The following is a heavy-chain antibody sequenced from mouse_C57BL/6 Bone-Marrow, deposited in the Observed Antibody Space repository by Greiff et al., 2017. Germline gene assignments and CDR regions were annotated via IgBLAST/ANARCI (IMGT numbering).Heavy chain of an antibody. CDR2: INPSNGGT. V-gene: IGHV1-53*01. CDR3: ARSDYGSSFDY. Sequence: VQLQESGTELVKPGASVKLSCKASGYTFTSYWMHWVKQRPGQGLEWIGNINPSNGGTNYNEKFKSKATLTVDKSSSTAYMQLSSLTSEDSAVYYCARSDYGSSFDYWGQGTTLTVSS. CDR1: GYTFTSYW. D-gene: IGHD1-1*01. J-gene: IGHJ2*01.